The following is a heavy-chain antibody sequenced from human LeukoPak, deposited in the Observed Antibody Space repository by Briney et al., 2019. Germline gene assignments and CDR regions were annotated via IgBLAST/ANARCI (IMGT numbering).Heavy chain of an antibody. CDR2: IYLYGTT. CDR1: GGSITSGDSF. V-gene: IGHV4-30-2*01. J-gene: IGHJ3*02. Sequence: PSQTLSLTCTVSGGSITSGDSFWTWIRQHPEKGLEWIGEIYLYGTTNYNPSLKSRVTISVDKSKNQFSLKLSSVTAADTAVYYCARENGVEAFDIWGQGTMVTVSS. CDR3: ARENGVEAFDI. D-gene: IGHD2-8*01.